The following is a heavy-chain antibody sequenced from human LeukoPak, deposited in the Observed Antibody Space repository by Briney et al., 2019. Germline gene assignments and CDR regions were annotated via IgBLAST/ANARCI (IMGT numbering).Heavy chain of an antibody. CDR3: ARGYSSSWYLNWFDP. CDR1: GGSISSSSYY. Sequence: SETLSLTCTVSGGSISSSSYYWGWIRQPPGKGLEWIGSIYHSGITYYNPSLKSRVTILVDTSKNQFSLKLSSVTAADTAVYYCARGYSSSWYLNWFDPWGQGTLVTVSS. J-gene: IGHJ5*02. CDR2: IYHSGIT. V-gene: IGHV4-39*07. D-gene: IGHD6-13*01.